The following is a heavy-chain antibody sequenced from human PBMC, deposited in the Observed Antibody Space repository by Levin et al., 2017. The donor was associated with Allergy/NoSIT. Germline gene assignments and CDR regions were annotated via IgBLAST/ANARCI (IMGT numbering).Heavy chain of an antibody. J-gene: IGHJ4*02. CDR2: INRNSDYI. D-gene: IGHD3-10*01. CDR1: GFSFNTYT. CDR3: ADGGSGSLHSTY. Sequence: GESLKISCAASGFSFNTYTIIWVRQAPGKGLEWVASINRNSDYIYYAESVKGRFTISRDNAKDSVYLQMHSLRADDTAVYFCADGGSGSLHSTYWGQGTLVTVSS. V-gene: IGHV3-21*01.